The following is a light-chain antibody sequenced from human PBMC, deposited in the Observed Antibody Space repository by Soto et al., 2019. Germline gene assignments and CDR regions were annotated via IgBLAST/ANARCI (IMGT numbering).Light chain of an antibody. CDR3: LQHSAYPPT. V-gene: IGKV1-17*01. CDR1: QDISSK. J-gene: IGKJ1*01. Sequence: DIQMTQSPSSLSAYVGDRVTITCRASQDISSKLAWYQHKPGKAPKRLIHVASNLQSGVPSRFSGSGFGTEFTLTISSLQPEDFATYYCLQHSAYPPTFCQGTKVEIK. CDR2: VAS.